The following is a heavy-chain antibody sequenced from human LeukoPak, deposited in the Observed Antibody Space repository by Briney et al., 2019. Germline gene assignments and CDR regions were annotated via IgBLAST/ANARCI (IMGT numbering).Heavy chain of an antibody. V-gene: IGHV3-11*01. Sequence: GGSLRLSCAVSGFTFSDYYMSWIRQAPGKGLEWVSYISSSGSTIYYADSVKGRFTISRDNAKNSRYLQMNSLRAEDTAVYYCARGFPGYDSSFDYWGQGTLVTVSS. CDR1: GFTFSDYY. CDR3: ARGFPGYDSSFDY. J-gene: IGHJ4*02. D-gene: IGHD3-22*01. CDR2: ISSSGSTI.